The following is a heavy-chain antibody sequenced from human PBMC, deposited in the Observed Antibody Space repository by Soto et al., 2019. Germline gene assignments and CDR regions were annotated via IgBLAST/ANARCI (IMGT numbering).Heavy chain of an antibody. D-gene: IGHD2-2*01. CDR1: GFTFSSYA. J-gene: IGHJ6*02. CDR3: AKGVPYSSTSLQQLSGMDV. CDR2: ISGSGGST. Sequence: EVQLLESGGGLVQPGGSLRLSCAASGFTFSSYAMSWVRQAPGTGLEWVSAISGSGGSTYYADSVKGRFTISRDNSKNTLYLQMNSLRAEDTAVYYCAKGVPYSSTSLQQLSGMDVWGQGTTVTVSS. V-gene: IGHV3-23*01.